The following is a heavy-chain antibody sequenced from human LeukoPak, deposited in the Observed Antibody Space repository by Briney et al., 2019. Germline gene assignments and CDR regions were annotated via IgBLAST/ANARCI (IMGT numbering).Heavy chain of an antibody. CDR3: ARGPYDFWSGYEFYFDY. CDR1: GFTFSTYS. D-gene: IGHD3-3*01. CDR2: ISGRSSYM. Sequence: GGSLRLSCAASGFTFSTYSMNWVRQAPGKGLEWVSSISGRSSYMYYADSVKGRFTISRDSAKNSLYLQMNSLRAEDTAVYYCARGPYDFWSGYEFYFDYWGQGTLVTVSS. V-gene: IGHV3-21*01. J-gene: IGHJ4*02.